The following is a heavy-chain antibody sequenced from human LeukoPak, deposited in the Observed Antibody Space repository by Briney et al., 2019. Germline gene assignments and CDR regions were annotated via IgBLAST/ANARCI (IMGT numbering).Heavy chain of an antibody. CDR3: ARISRGGDLDY. CDR2: MNQDGSHK. D-gene: IGHD3-10*01. Sequence: GGSLTLSCAASGFTFSHSWMTWVRQAPGKGLEWVANMNQDGSHKYYADSVKGRFTISRDNAKNSLYLQMNSLRAEDTAVYYCARISRGGDLDYWGQGALVTVSS. V-gene: IGHV3-7*01. J-gene: IGHJ4*02. CDR1: GFTFSHSW.